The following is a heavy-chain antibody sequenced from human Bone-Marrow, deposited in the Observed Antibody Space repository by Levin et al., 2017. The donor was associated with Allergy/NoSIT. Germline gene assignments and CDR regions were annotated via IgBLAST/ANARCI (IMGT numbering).Heavy chain of an antibody. CDR3: ARDKDYGGYYYYYMDV. J-gene: IGHJ6*03. V-gene: IGHV1-3*01. Sequence: ASVKVSCKASGYTFTSYAMHWVRQAPGQRLEWMGWINAGNGNTKYSQKFQGRVTITRDTSASTAYMELSSLRSEDTAVYYCARDKDYGGYYYYYMDVWGKGTTVTVSS. CDR2: INAGNGNT. CDR1: GYTFTSYA. D-gene: IGHD4-23*01.